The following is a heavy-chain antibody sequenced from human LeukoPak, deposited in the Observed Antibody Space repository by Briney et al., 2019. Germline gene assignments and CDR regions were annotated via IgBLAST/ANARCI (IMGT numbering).Heavy chain of an antibody. Sequence: GGSLRLSCAASGFTFSSYAMHWVRQAPGKGLEWVAVISYDGSNKYYADSVKGRFTISRDNSKNTLYLQMNSLRAADTAVYYCARALLWFGEFYYGMDVWGQGTTVTVSS. CDR2: ISYDGSNK. V-gene: IGHV3-30*04. D-gene: IGHD3-10*01. CDR3: ARALLWFGEFYYGMDV. CDR1: GFTFSSYA. J-gene: IGHJ6*02.